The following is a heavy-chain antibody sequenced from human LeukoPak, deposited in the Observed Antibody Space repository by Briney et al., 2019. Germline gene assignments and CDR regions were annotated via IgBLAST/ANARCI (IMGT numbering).Heavy chain of an antibody. CDR3: ARDASRGFDT. D-gene: IGHD5-24*01. Sequence: GGSLRLSCAPSGFTFSRYWMIWVRQPPGKGLEWVASIKDGGRQKYYLDSVKGRFSVSRDNAKNSVYLQMDSLRAEDTALYYCARDASRGFDTWGQGTLVTVSS. V-gene: IGHV3-7*01. CDR2: IKDGGRQK. J-gene: IGHJ4*02. CDR1: GFTFSRYW.